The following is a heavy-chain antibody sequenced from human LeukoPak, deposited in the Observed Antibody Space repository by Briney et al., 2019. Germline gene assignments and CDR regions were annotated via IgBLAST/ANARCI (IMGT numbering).Heavy chain of an antibody. CDR1: GYTFTSYA. J-gene: IGHJ4*02. Sequence: ASVKVSCKASGYTFTSYAMHWVRQAPGQGLEWMGWINAGNGNTKYSQKFQGRVTITRDTSTSTAYMELSSLRSEDTAVYYCARDLSLGDDAFDYWGQRTLVTVSS. V-gene: IGHV1-3*01. D-gene: IGHD2-21*02. CDR2: INAGNGNT. CDR3: ARDLSLGDDAFDY.